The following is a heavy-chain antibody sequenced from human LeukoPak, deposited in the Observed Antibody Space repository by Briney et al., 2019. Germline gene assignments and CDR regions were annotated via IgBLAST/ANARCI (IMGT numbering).Heavy chain of an antibody. CDR1: GGSFSGYY. J-gene: IGHJ5*02. D-gene: IGHD3-22*01. CDR2: INHSGST. V-gene: IGHV4-34*01. CDR3: ARRRITMIVMFDP. Sequence: SETLSLTCAVYGGSFSGYYWSWIRQPPGKGLEWIGEINHSGSTNYNPSLRSRVTISVDTSKNQFSLKLSSVTAADTAVYYCARRRITMIVMFDPWGQGTLVTVSS.